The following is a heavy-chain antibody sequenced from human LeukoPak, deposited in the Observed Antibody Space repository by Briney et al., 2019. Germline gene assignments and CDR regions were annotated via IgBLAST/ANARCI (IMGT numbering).Heavy chain of an antibody. CDR2: ISSSGSTI. CDR3: ARDPHYYYYGLDV. CDR1: GFTFSDYY. J-gene: IGHJ6*02. V-gene: IGHV3-11*01. Sequence: GGSLRLSCAASGFTFSDYYMSWIRQAPGKGLEWGSYISSSGSTIYYADSVKGRFTISRDNAKNSLYLQMNSVRAEDTAVYYCARDPHYYYYGLDVWGQGTTVTVSS.